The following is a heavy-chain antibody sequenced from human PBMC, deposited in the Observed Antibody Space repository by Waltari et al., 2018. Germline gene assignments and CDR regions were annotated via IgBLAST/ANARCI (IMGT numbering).Heavy chain of an antibody. D-gene: IGHD3-3*01. CDR3: ARVDYDFWSGYFDAFDI. V-gene: IGHV4-38-2*01. Sequence: QVQLQESGPGLVKPSETLSLTCAVSGYSISSGYYWGWIRQPPGKGLEWIGSIYHSGSTYYIPSLKSRVTISVDTSKNQFSLKLSSVTAADTAVYYCARVDYDFWSGYFDAFDIWGQGTMVTVSS. CDR2: IYHSGST. J-gene: IGHJ3*02. CDR1: GYSISSGYY.